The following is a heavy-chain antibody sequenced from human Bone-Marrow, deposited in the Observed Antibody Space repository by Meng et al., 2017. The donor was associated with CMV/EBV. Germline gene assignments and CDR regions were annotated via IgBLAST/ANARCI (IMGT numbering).Heavy chain of an antibody. CDR2: IRYDGSNK. D-gene: IGHD2-2*02. CDR1: GFTFSSYG. Sequence: GGSLRLSCAASGFTFSSYGMHWVRQAPGKGLEWVAFIRYDGSNKYYADSVKGRFTISRDNSKNTLYLQMNSLRAEDTAVYYCARDLVCSSTSCYTGLYYYYYGMDVWGQGTTVTVSS. CDR3: ARDLVCSSTSCYTGLYYYYYGMDV. V-gene: IGHV3-30*02. J-gene: IGHJ6*02.